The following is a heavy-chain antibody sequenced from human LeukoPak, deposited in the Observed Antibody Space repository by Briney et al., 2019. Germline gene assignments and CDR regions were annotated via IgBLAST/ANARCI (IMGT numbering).Heavy chain of an antibody. CDR3: ARGRYSSSWTILFDY. CDR1: GGSFSGYH. D-gene: IGHD6-13*01. J-gene: IGHJ4*02. CDR2: INHNEGT. Sequence: SETLSLTCAVYGGSFSGYHWTWIRQPPGKGLEWIGEINHNEGTNYNPSLKSRVTISVDTSKNQFALKLTSVTAADTAVYYCARGRYSSSWTILFDYWGQGTLVTVSS. V-gene: IGHV4-34*01.